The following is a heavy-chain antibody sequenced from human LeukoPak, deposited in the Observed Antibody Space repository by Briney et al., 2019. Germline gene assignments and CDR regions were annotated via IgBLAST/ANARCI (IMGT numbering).Heavy chain of an antibody. J-gene: IGHJ4*02. Sequence: GGSLGLSCAASGFTFSSYSMNWVRQAPGKGLEWVSSISSSSSYIYYADSVKGRFTISRDNAKNSLYLQMNSLRAEDTAVYYCARSDIVVVPAYYYFDYWGQGTLVTVSS. CDR1: GFTFSSYS. V-gene: IGHV3-21*01. CDR2: ISSSSSYI. D-gene: IGHD2-2*01. CDR3: ARSDIVVVPAYYYFDY.